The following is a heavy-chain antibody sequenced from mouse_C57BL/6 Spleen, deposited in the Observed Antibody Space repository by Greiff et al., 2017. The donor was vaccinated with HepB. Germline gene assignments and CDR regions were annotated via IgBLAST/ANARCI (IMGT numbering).Heavy chain of an antibody. CDR2: ISNGGGST. D-gene: IGHD1-1*01. CDR1: GFTFSDYY. CDR3: ARELRGDAMDY. J-gene: IGHJ4*01. Sequence: EVKVEESGGGLVQPGGSLKLSCAASGFTFSDYYMYWVRQTPEKRLEWVAYISNGGGSTYYPDTVKGRFTISRDNAKNTLYLQMSRLKSEDTAMYYCARELRGDAMDYWGQGTSVTVSS. V-gene: IGHV5-12*01.